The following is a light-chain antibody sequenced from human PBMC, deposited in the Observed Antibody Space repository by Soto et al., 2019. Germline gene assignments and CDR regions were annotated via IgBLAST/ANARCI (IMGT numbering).Light chain of an antibody. J-gene: IGLJ1*01. V-gene: IGLV2-23*01. CDR1: DSDVGAYDS. CDR3: CSSAPESTYV. Sequence: QSVLAQPASVSGSPGQSITISCTGTDSDVGAYDSVSWYRQHPHKAPQLIIYKGTQRPSGVSNRISGATSGNAASLTISGLQADDEADYFCCSSAPESTYVFGTGTKVTVL. CDR2: KGT.